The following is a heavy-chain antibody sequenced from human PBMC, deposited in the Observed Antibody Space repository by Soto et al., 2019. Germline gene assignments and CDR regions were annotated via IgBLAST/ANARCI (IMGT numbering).Heavy chain of an antibody. CDR2: IYSGGST. D-gene: IGHD3-3*02. Sequence: PGGSLRLSCAASGFTVSSNYMSWVRQAPGKGLEWVSVIYSGGSTYFADSVKDRFSISRDNSKNTLHLQMNSLRAEDTAVYYCASGPLADPGKFDYPGQRSLVTGSS. V-gene: IGHV3-66*01. CDR1: GFTVSSNY. J-gene: IGHJ4*02. CDR3: ASGPLADPGKFDY.